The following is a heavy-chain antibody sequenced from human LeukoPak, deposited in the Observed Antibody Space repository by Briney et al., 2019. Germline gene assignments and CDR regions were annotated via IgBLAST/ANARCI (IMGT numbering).Heavy chain of an antibody. CDR1: GGSISSSSYY. Sequence: PSETLSLTCTVSGGSISSSSYYWGWIRQPPGKGLEWIGSIYYSGSTYYNPSLKSRVTISVDMSKNQFSLKLSSVTAADTAVYYCARLLSSGSHIDYWGQGTLVTVSS. CDR3: ARLLSSGSHIDY. V-gene: IGHV4-39*01. CDR2: IYYSGST. J-gene: IGHJ4*02. D-gene: IGHD1-26*01.